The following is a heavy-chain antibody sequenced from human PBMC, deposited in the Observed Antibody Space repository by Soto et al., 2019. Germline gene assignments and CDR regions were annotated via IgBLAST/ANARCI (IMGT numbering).Heavy chain of an antibody. V-gene: IGHV5-51*01. CDR3: ARRPGSWFDP. CDR1: GYSFTTSW. Sequence: GESLKISFKASGYSFTTSWIGWVRQIPGKGLEWMGIIFPSDSDTRYSPSFQGQVTISVDKSISTAYLQWSSLKASDTAMYYCARRPGSWFDPWGQGTLVTVS. J-gene: IGHJ5*02. CDR2: IFPSDSDT. D-gene: IGHD3-10*01.